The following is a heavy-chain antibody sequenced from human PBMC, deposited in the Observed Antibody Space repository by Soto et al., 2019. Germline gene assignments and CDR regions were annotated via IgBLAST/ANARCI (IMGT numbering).Heavy chain of an antibody. D-gene: IGHD1-26*01. CDR2: IYHSGST. J-gene: IGHJ6*02. Sequence: PSETLSLTCAVSGGSISSGGYSWSWIRQPPGKGLEWIGYIYHSGSTYYNPSLKSRVTISVDRSKNQFSLKLSSVTAADTAVYYCARGRATLGYSSYGMVVWGQGTTVTVS. V-gene: IGHV4-30-2*01. CDR3: ARGRATLGYSSYGMVV. CDR1: GGSISSGGYS.